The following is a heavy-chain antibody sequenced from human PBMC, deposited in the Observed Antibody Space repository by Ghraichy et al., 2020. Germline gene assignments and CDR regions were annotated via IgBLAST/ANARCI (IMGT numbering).Heavy chain of an antibody. CDR2: ISGSGGST. Sequence: GGSLRLSWAGSGFACSSFTISWVRQAPVNGLEWVSAISGSGGSTYYADSVKGRFTISRDNSKNTLYLQMNSLRAEDTAVYYCAKDPGADMVRGVHDYWGQGSLVTVSS. CDR3: AKDPGADMVRGVHDY. V-gene: IGHV3-23*01. J-gene: IGHJ4*02. D-gene: IGHD3-10*01. CDR1: GFACSSFT.